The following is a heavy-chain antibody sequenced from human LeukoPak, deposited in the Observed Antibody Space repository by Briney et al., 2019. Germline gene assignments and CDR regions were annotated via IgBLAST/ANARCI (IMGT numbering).Heavy chain of an antibody. CDR2: ISSSGSTI. V-gene: IGHV3-48*03. CDR3: AELGITMIGGV. CDR1: GFTFNNYA. D-gene: IGHD3-10*02. J-gene: IGHJ6*04. Sequence: GGSLRLSCAASGFTFNNYAMSWVRQAPGKGLEWVSYISSSGSTIYYADSVKGRFTISRDNAKNSLYLQMNSLRAEDTAVYYCAELGITMIGGVWGKGTTVTISS.